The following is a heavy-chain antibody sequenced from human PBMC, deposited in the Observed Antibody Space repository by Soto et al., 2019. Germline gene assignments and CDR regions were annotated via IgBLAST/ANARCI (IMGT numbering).Heavy chain of an antibody. Sequence: SETLSLTCGVSGDSISNGHWWSWVRQPPGKGLEWVGEISQAATTNYNPSLKSRLTISLDKSKNQFSLKLSSVTAADTAVYYCARLVWAAGNYGMDVWGQGTTVS. CDR2: ISQAATT. D-gene: IGHD6-13*01. CDR1: GDSISNGHW. CDR3: ARLVWAAGNYGMDV. V-gene: IGHV4-4*02. J-gene: IGHJ6*02.